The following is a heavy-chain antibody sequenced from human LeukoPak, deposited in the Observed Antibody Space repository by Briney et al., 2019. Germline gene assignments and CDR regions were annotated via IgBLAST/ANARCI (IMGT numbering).Heavy chain of an antibody. CDR1: GFTFSSYA. CDR2: FSHSGGTT. J-gene: IGHJ4*02. Sequence: GGSLRLSCAASGFTFSSYAMSWVRQAPGKGLEWVSGFSHSGGTTYYADSVKSRFTISRDNSKNTLYLQMSRLRAEDTAVYFCAKDSCTSATCYTDKFYFDSWGQGTLVSVSS. D-gene: IGHD2-8*01. V-gene: IGHV3-23*01. CDR3: AKDSCTSATCYTDKFYFDS.